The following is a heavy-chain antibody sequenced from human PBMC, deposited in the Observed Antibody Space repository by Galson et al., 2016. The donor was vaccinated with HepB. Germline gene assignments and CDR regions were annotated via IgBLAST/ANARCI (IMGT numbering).Heavy chain of an antibody. CDR1: GFTFSSYA. J-gene: IGHJ4*02. CDR3: ARAVHGSGSYWDK. V-gene: IGHV3-30*04. Sequence: SLRLSCAASGFTFSSYAMHWVRQAPGKGLEWVAVISYDGSYESYAGAVKGRFTISRDNFKNTLYLHLNSLRAVETAVYYCARAVHGSGSYWDKWGQGTLVAVSS. D-gene: IGHD3-10*01. CDR2: ISYDGSYE.